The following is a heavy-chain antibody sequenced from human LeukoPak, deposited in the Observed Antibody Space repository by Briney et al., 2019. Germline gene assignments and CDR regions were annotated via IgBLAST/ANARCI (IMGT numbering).Heavy chain of an antibody. Sequence: GRSLRLSCAASGFTLSSYAMHWVRQAPGKGLEWVAVISYDGSNKYYADSVKGRFTISRDNSKNTLYLQMNSLRAEDTAVYYCAREGVIVVVWDAFDIWGQGTMVTVSS. CDR3: AREGVIVVVWDAFDI. V-gene: IGHV3-30-3*01. J-gene: IGHJ3*02. D-gene: IGHD3-22*01. CDR2: ISYDGSNK. CDR1: GFTLSSYA.